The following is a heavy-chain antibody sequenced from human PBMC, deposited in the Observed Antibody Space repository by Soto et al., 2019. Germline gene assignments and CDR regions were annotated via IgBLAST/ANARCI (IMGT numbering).Heavy chain of an antibody. J-gene: IGHJ4*02. V-gene: IGHV4-30-2*01. CDR1: GGSISSGGYY. D-gene: IGHD2-15*01. CDR3: ARGQVVAAQH. Sequence: TLSLTCTVSGGSISSGGYYWSWIRQPPGKGLEWIGYIYHGGSTYYNPSLKSRVTISVDRSKNQFSLKLSSVTAADTAVYYCARGQVVAAQHWGQGTLVTVSS. CDR2: IYHGGST.